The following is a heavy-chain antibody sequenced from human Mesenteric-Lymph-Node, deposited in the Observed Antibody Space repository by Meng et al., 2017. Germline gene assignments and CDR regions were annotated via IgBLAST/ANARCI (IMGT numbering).Heavy chain of an antibody. CDR3: TRGGYSSSWFWVY. CDR2: LYSSGST. V-gene: IGHV3-69-1*01. J-gene: IGHJ4*02. CDR1: GFSFSVYT. Sequence: GSLRLSCAASGFSFSVYTMNWVRQAPGKGLEWLSVLYSSGSTSYANSVKGRFTISRDNAKNSLYLQMNSLRAEDTAVYYCTRGGYSSSWFWVYWGQGSLVTVSS. D-gene: IGHD6-13*01.